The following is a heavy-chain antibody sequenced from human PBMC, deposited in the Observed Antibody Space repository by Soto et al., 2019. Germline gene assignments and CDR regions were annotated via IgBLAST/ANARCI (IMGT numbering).Heavy chain of an antibody. CDR3: ARDLRHCSGGSCYYYYGMDV. V-gene: IGHV3-30*04. CDR1: GFTFSSYA. D-gene: IGHD2-15*01. CDR2: ISYDGSNK. Sequence: GGSLRLSCAASGFTFSSYAMHWVRQAPGKGLEWVAVISYDGSNKYYADSVKGRFTISRDNSKNTLYLQMNSLRAEDTAVYYCARDLRHCSGGSCYYYYGMDVWGQGTTVTVSS. J-gene: IGHJ6*02.